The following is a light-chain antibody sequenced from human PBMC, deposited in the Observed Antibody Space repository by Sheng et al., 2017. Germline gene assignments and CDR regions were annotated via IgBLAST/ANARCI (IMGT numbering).Light chain of an antibody. CDR2: VHP. J-gene: IGKJ3*01. Sequence: EIVLTQSPGTLSLSPGERATLYCRAGQSVGSIYLAWYQQKPGQAPRLLIYVHPAGPLASQTGSVAVGRGQTSPLXXSRLEPEDFAVYYCQQYHSSPFTFGPGTKVDIK. CDR1: QSVGSIY. V-gene: IGKV3-20*01. CDR3: QQYHSSPFT.